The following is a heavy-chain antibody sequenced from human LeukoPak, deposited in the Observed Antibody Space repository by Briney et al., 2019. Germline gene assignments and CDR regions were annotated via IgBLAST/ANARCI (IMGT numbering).Heavy chain of an antibody. J-gene: IGHJ4*02. V-gene: IGHV1-18*01. CDR2: ISPYSGST. CDR3: ARDPDIILVPAAMINDY. D-gene: IGHD2-2*01. Sequence: GASVKVSCKASGYTFTSYGVSWVRQAPGQGLEWMGWISPYSGSTNYAQKLQGRVTMSTDTSTSTAYMELRSLRSDDTAVYYRARDPDIILVPAAMINDYWGQGTLVTDSS. CDR1: GYTFTSYG.